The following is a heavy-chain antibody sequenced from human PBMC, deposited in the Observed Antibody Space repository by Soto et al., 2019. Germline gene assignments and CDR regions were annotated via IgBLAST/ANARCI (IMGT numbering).Heavy chain of an antibody. CDR1: GVTVCISW. J-gene: IGHJ4*02. Sequence: PGGSMKLACAACGVTVCISWVGGACQDKGKGLEWVGRIKGEADGGTTDYAAPVKGRITISRDHSKDTLYLQMNSLKTEDTAVYYCTTGLSNGYYNFDYWGQGTPVTVSS. CDR2: IKGEADGGTT. CDR3: TTGLSNGYYNFDY. V-gene: IGHV3-15*01. D-gene: IGHD3-22*01.